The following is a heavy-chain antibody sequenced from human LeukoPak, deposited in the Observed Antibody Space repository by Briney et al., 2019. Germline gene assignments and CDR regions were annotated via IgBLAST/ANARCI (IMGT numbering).Heavy chain of an antibody. Sequence: SETLSLTCAVYGGSFSGYYWTWIRQPPGKGLEWIGEINHSGSTNYNPSLKSRITISVDTSKNQFSLKLSSVTAADTAVYYCASDGLRYFDWLLQVYYWGQGTLVAVSS. CDR3: ASDGLRYFDWLLQVYY. J-gene: IGHJ4*02. V-gene: IGHV4-34*01. CDR1: GGSFSGYY. CDR2: INHSGST. D-gene: IGHD3-9*01.